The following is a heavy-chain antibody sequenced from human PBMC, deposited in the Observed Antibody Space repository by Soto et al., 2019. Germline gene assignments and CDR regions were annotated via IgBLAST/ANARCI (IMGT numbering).Heavy chain of an antibody. CDR1: GFTFSYYY. J-gene: IGHJ3*02. CDR3: ARSTRAGAFDI. CDR2: ISSSGSTI. V-gene: IGHV3-11*01. D-gene: IGHD6-19*01. Sequence: GGSLRLSCAASGFTFSYYYMSWIRQAPGKGLEWVSYISSSGSTIYYADSVKGRFTISRDNAKNSLYLQMNSLRAEDTAVYYCARSTRAGAFDIWGQGTMVTVSS.